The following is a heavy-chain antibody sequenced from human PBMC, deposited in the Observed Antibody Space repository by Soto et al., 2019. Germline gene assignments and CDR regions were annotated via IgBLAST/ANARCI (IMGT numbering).Heavy chain of an antibody. CDR3: AGEAFMVATNDY. CDR1: GFTFSRYW. J-gene: IGHJ4*02. CDR2: IRQDGGDK. D-gene: IGHD5-12*01. Sequence: GGSLRLSCAASGFTFSRYWMSCVRQAPGKGLEWVASIRQDGGDKRFVASVRGRFTISRENGKSSSSLQLNSLRAEDTAVYYCAGEAFMVATNDYWGQGTLVTVSS. V-gene: IGHV3-7*01.